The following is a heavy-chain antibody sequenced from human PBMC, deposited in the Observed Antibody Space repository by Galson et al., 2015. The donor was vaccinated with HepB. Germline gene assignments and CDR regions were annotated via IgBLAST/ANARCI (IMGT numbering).Heavy chain of an antibody. D-gene: IGHD2-15*01. CDR3: GREFIAPSYYYYGMDV. Sequence: SVKVSCKASGYTFINYGITWVRQAPGQGLEWMGWISAYNGYTKYAQKLQGRVTMTTDTSTSTAYMELRSLRSDDTAVYYCGREFIAPSYYYYGMDVWGQGTTVTVSS. V-gene: IGHV1-18*01. CDR2: ISAYNGYT. J-gene: IGHJ6*02. CDR1: GYTFINYG.